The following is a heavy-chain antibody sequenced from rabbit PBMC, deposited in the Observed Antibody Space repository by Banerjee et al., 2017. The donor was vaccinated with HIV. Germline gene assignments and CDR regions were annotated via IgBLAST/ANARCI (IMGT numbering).Heavy chain of an antibody. CDR3: ARDLAGVIGWNFNL. V-gene: IGHV1S45*01. CDR1: GFTLSNYW. CDR2: INTISGDT. Sequence: QEQLEESGGDLVKPGASLTLTCKASGFTLSNYWICWVRQAPGKGLEWIACINTISGDTVYATWAKGRFTISKASWTTVTLQMTSLTAADTASYFCARDLAGVIGWNFNLWGPGTLVTVS. J-gene: IGHJ4*01. D-gene: IGHD4-1*01.